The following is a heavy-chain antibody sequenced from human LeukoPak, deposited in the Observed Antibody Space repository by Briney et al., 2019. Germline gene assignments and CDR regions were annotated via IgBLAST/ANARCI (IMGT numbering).Heavy chain of an antibody. J-gene: IGHJ4*02. CDR2: ISGSGGST. D-gene: IGHD3-10*01. CDR1: GFTFSSYA. Sequence: GGSLRLSCAASGFTFSSYAMSWVRQAPGKGLEWVSAISGSGGSTYYADAVKGRFTISRDNSKNPLYLQMNSLRAEDTAVYYCAKGRGFNSGSPSTYWGQGTLVTVSS. V-gene: IGHV3-23*01. CDR3: AKGRGFNSGSPSTY.